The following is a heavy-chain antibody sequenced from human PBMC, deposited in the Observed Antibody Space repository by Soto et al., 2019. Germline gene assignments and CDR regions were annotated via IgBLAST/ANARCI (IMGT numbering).Heavy chain of an antibody. J-gene: IGHJ4*02. CDR3: ARPPYPGCINAVCYPLDY. D-gene: IGHD2-8*01. CDR1: GYTFTSYY. V-gene: IGHV1-46*01. CDR2: INPSGGST. Sequence: QVQLVQSGAEVKKPGASVKISCKASGYTFTSYYMHQVRQAPGPGLEWLGIINPSGGSTNYAQKLQGRVAMTRDTSTSTVYMELNSLRSEDTAVYYCARPPYPGCINAVCYPLDYWGQGTLVTVSS.